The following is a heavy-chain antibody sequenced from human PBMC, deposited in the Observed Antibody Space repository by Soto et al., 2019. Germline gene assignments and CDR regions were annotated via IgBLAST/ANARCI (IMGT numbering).Heavy chain of an antibody. CDR2: IYYSGST. V-gene: IGHV4-31*03. CDR3: ARAIYCSGGSCYSAPDY. D-gene: IGHD2-15*01. Sequence: QVQLQESGPGLVKPSQTLSLTCTVSGCSISSGGYYWSWIRQHPGKGLELIGYIYYSGSTYYNPSIKSRVTISVDTSKNQFSLKLSSVTAADTAVYYCARAIYCSGGSCYSAPDYWGQGTLVTVSS. J-gene: IGHJ4*02. CDR1: GCSISSGGYY.